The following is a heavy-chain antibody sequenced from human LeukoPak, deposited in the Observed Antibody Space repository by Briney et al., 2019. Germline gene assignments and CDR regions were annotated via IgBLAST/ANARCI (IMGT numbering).Heavy chain of an antibody. CDR2: INSDGSST. J-gene: IGHJ4*02. D-gene: IGHD5-12*01. CDR1: GFTFSSYW. Sequence: GGSLRLSCAASGFTFSSYWMHWVRQAPGKGLVWVSRINSDGSSTSYADSVKGRFTISRDNAKNTLYLQMNSPRAEDTAVYYCATVDIVATIPFDYWGQGTLVTVSS. V-gene: IGHV3-74*01. CDR3: ATVDIVATIPFDY.